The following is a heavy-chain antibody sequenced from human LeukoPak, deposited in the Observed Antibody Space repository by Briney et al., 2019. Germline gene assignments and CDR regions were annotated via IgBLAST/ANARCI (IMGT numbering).Heavy chain of an antibody. CDR3: ATILGATRYYFDY. J-gene: IGHJ4*02. CDR1: GYTLTELS. Sequence: ASVKVSFKVSGYTLTELSMHWVRQAPGKGLEWMGGFDPEDGETIYAQKFQGRVTMTEDTSTDTAYMELSSLRSEDTAVYYCATILGATRYYFDYWGQGTLATVSS. CDR2: FDPEDGET. D-gene: IGHD1-26*01. V-gene: IGHV1-24*01.